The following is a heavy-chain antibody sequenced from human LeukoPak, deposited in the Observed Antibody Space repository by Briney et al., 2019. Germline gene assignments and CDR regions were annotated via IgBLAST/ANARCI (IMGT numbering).Heavy chain of an antibody. CDR2: IYYSGST. V-gene: IGHV4-59*01. CDR3: ARDPPYDYVWGSYRPDHNWFDP. J-gene: IGHJ5*02. D-gene: IGHD3-16*02. CDR1: GGSFSGYY. Sequence: SETLSLTCAVYGGSFSGYYWSWIRQPPGKGLEWIGYIYYSGSTNYNPSLKSRVTISVDTSKNQFSLKLSSVTAADTAVYYCARDPPYDYVWGSYRPDHNWFDPWGQGTLVTVSS.